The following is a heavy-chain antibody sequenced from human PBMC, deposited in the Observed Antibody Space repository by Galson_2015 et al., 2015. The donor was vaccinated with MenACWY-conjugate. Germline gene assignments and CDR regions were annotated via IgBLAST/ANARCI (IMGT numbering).Heavy chain of an antibody. Sequence: SVKVSCKASGYIFTTYAIHWVRQAPGQRLEWMGWTNTGSGNTKYSQKLQGRLTITRDASASTAYMDLSSLTSEDTAVYYCARGQYSINFYVHDYWGQGTLVTVSS. CDR1: GYIFTTYA. CDR3: ARGQYSINFYVHDY. J-gene: IGHJ4*02. V-gene: IGHV1-3*04. CDR2: TNTGSGNT. D-gene: IGHD6-6*01.